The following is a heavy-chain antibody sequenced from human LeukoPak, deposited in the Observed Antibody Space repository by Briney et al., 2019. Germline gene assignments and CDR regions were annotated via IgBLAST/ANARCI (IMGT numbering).Heavy chain of an antibody. D-gene: IGHD3-9*01. Sequence: GASLRLSCAASGFTFSNYAMSWVRQAPGKGLEWVSAILGSGGSTYSADSVKGRFTVSRDNSKSTLYLQMNSLRAEDTALYYCAKWGDYDVLTGYYVPDYWGQGTLVTVSS. CDR2: ILGSGGST. CDR3: AKWGDYDVLTGYYVPDY. J-gene: IGHJ4*02. V-gene: IGHV3-23*01. CDR1: GFTFSNYA.